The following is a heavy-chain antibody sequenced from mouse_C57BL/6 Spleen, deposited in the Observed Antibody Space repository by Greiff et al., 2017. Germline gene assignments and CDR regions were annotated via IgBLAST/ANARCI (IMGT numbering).Heavy chain of an antibody. CDR3: ARDGYYSNPYAMDY. CDR2: ISYDGSN. CDR1: GYSITRGYY. Sequence: EVKLVESGPGLVKPSQSLSLTCSVTGYSITRGYYWNWIRQFPGNKLEWMGYISYDGSNNYNPSLKNRISITRDTSKNQFFLKLNSVTTEDTATYYCARDGYYSNPYAMDYWGQGTSVTVSS. J-gene: IGHJ4*01. D-gene: IGHD2-5*01. V-gene: IGHV3-6*01.